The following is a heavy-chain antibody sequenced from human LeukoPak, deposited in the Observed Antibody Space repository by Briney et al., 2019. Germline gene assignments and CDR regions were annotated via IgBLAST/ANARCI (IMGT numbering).Heavy chain of an antibody. CDR3: AREVLGYSSSSDY. CDR2: ISSNGGST. Sequence: GGSLRLSCAASGFTFSSYSMHWVRQAPGKGLEYASGISSNGGSTYYANSVKGRFTISRDNSKNTLYLQMGSLRAEDMAVYYCAREVLGYSSSSDYWGQGTLVTVSS. D-gene: IGHD6-6*01. V-gene: IGHV3-64*01. CDR1: GFTFSSYS. J-gene: IGHJ4*02.